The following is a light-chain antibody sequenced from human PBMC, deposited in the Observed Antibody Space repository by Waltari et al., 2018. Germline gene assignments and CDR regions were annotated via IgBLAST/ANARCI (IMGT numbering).Light chain of an antibody. CDR1: GSNIRNNF. CDR3: ATWDSGLRVVV. V-gene: IGLV1-51*01. Sequence: QSVLTQPPSLSSAPGQRVPLSCSGSGSNIRNNFVSGYQQYPGTAPKPLIYDHNKRPSGIPDRFSASKSGTSATLGITGLQTGDEADYYCATWDSGLRVVVFGGRTKLTVL. CDR2: DHN. J-gene: IGLJ2*01.